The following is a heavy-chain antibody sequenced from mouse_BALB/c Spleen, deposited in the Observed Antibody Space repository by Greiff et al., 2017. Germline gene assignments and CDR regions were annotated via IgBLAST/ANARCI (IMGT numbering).Heavy chain of an antibody. CDR1: GFTFSSYA. Sequence: EVMLVESGGGLVKPGGSLKLSCAASGFTFSSYAMSWVRQTPEKRLEWVATISSGGSYTYYPDSVKGRFTISRDNAKNTLYLQMSSLRSEDTAMYYCARGYDYDGTYYAMDYWGQGTSVTVSS. V-gene: IGHV5-9-1*01. CDR2: ISSGGSYT. CDR3: ARGYDYDGTYYAMDY. D-gene: IGHD2-4*01. J-gene: IGHJ4*01.